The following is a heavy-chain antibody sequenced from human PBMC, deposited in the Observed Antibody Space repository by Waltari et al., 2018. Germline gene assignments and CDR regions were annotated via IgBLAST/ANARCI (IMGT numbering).Heavy chain of an antibody. D-gene: IGHD5-12*01. CDR2: IYSGGST. CDR3: ASNGYSGPRRSYYFDY. CDR1: GFTVSSNY. J-gene: IGHJ4*02. V-gene: IGHV3-53*02. Sequence: EVQLVETGGGLIQPGGSLRLSCAASGFTVSSNYMSWVRQAPGKGLEWVSVIYSGGSTYYADSMKGRFTISRDNSKNTLYLQMNSLRAEDTAVYYCASNGYSGPRRSYYFDYWGQGTLVTVSS.